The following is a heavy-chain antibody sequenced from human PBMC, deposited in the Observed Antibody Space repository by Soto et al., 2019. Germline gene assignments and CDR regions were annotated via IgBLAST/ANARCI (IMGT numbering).Heavy chain of an antibody. J-gene: IGHJ4*02. D-gene: IGHD1-1*01. V-gene: IGHV4-31*03. CDR2: IYYTGNT. CDR3: ASGHDAYKVRY. CDR1: GGSISSGGTGSY. Sequence: QVQLQESGPGLVKPSQTLSLTCTVSGGSISSGGTGSYWTWIRQLPGKGLAWIGYIYYTGNTYYNPSLKSRPTISIDTSENPFSLKLTSVTAADTAVYFCASGHDAYKVRYWGQGTLVTVSS.